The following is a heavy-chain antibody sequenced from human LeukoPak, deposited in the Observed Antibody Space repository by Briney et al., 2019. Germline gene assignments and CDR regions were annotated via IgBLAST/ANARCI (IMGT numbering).Heavy chain of an antibody. CDR2: IYYSGST. CDR1: GGSISSSSYY. Sequence: MSSETLSLTCTVSGGSISSSSYYWGWIRQPPGKGLEWIGSIYYSGSTYYDPSLQRRVTISVDTSKNQFSLKLSSVTAADTAVYYCARYQLPYLFDYWGQGTLVTVSS. V-gene: IGHV4-39*07. CDR3: ARYQLPYLFDY. D-gene: IGHD2-2*01. J-gene: IGHJ4*02.